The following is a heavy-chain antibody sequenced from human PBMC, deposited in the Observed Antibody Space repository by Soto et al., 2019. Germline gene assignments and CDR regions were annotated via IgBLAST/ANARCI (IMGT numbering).Heavy chain of an antibody. D-gene: IGHD3-22*01. CDR3: ARDGVSSGRIYGLDV. J-gene: IGHJ6*02. CDR1: GFPFSIYG. CDR2: IWHDGSNK. Sequence: PGGSLRLSCTASGFPFSIYGMYWVRQSPGKGLEWVAFIWHDGSNKNYADSVKGRFTISRDNSENTLYLQMNSLRAEDTAVYYCARDGVSSGRIYGLDVWDQGTTFTVSS. V-gene: IGHV3-33*07.